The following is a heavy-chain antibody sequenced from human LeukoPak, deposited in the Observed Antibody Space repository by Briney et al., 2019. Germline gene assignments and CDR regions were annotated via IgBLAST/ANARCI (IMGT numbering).Heavy chain of an antibody. D-gene: IGHD6-13*01. CDR3: ARDLSASWYSLAY. V-gene: IGHV3-20*04. Sequence: GGSLRLSCAVSGLTFYDYGMSWVRQAPGKGLEWVSGINWDGESTEYGDSVQGRFIISRDNAESALYLQMNGLRAEDTAVYYCARDLSASWYSLAYWGRGTPVTVSS. J-gene: IGHJ4*02. CDR1: GLTFYDYG. CDR2: INWDGEST.